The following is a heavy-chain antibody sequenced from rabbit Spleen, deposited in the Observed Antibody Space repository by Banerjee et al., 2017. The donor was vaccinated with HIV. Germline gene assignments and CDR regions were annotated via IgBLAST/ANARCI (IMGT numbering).Heavy chain of an antibody. CDR1: GFSFSRSYD. V-gene: IGHV1S40*01. Sequence: QSLEESGGDLVKPGASLTLTCTASGFSFSRSYDMCWVRQAPGKGLEWIGCIYTGNGHIHYASWAKGRFTILKILSTTVTLQMTSLTAADTATYFCARWWAVGVNGAWTFNPWGPGTLVTVS. CDR3: ARWWAVGVNGAWTFNP. CDR2: IYTGNGHI. J-gene: IGHJ2*01. D-gene: IGHD2-1*01.